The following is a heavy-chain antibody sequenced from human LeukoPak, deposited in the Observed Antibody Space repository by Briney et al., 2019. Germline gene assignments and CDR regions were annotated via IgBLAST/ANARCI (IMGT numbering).Heavy chain of an antibody. CDR2: INPNSGGT. Sequence: ASVTVSCTASGYTFTGYYMHWVRQAPGQGLEGMGWINPNSGGTNYAQKFQGRVTMTRDTSISTAYMELSRLRSDDTAVYYCAREIYDSSGYYYRWGQGTLVTVSS. CDR1: GYTFTGYY. V-gene: IGHV1-2*02. J-gene: IGHJ5*02. CDR3: AREIYDSSGYYYR. D-gene: IGHD3-22*01.